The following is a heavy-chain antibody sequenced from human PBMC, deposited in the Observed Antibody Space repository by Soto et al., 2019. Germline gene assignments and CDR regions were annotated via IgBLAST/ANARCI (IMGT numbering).Heavy chain of an antibody. CDR3: ASERGASSPFDY. CDR2: MNPNSGNT. Sequence: QVQLVQSGAEVKKPGASVKVSCKASGYTFTSYDINWVRQATGQGLEWMGWMNPNSGNTGYAQKFQGRVTMTRNTSIITAYMEVSSLRSEDTAVYYCASERGASSPFDYWGQGTLVTVSS. V-gene: IGHV1-8*01. J-gene: IGHJ4*02. D-gene: IGHD6-19*01. CDR1: GYTFTSYD.